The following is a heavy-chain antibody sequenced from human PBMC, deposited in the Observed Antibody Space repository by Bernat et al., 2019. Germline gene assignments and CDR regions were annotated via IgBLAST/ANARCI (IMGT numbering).Heavy chain of an antibody. D-gene: IGHD7-27*01. CDR1: GGSISSSSFY. J-gene: IGHJ6*02. CDR2: IYYSGST. V-gene: IGHV4-39*01. CDR3: ARHKATVALGIYYYYYNAMDV. Sequence: QLQLQESGPGLVKPSEPLSLTCSVSGGSISSSSFYWGWIRQPPGKGLEWIGNIYYSGSTYYNPSLKSRVTISVDTSKNQSSLKLSSVTAADTAVYYCARHKATVALGIYYYYYNAMDVWGQGTTVTVSS.